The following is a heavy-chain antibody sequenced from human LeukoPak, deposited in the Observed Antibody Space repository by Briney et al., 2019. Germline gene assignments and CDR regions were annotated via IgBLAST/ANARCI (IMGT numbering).Heavy chain of an antibody. D-gene: IGHD4-17*01. CDR3: ARGPYGDYRYYYYYTWTS. Sequence: ASVKVSCKASGYTFTGYYMHWVRQAPGQGLEWMGWINPNSGGTNYAQKFQGRVTITADKSTSTAYMELSSLRSEDTAVYYCARGPYGDYRYYYYYTWTSGAKGPRSPSP. V-gene: IGHV1-2*02. CDR2: INPNSGGT. J-gene: IGHJ6*03. CDR1: GYTFTGYY.